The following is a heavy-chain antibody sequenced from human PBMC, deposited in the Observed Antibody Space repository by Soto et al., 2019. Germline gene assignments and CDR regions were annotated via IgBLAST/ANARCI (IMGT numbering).Heavy chain of an antibody. V-gene: IGHV1-2*04. CDR1: GDSFNDYY. Sequence: QVQLVQSGAEVRKPGASVTVSCRSSGDSFNDYYIHWVRQAPGQGLEWMGWINPNSGVTKYAQKFQGWVSMTRYTSSRTVSMQLSRLRAEDTAVDYCARESGGATATLDYYCLYMEVWGTGTTVTVSS. CDR2: INPNSGVT. J-gene: IGHJ6*03. CDR3: ARESGGATATLDYYCLYMEV. D-gene: IGHD1-26*01.